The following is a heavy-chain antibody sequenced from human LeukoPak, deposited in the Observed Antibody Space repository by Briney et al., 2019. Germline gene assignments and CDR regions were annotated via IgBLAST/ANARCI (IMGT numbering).Heavy chain of an antibody. CDR1: GGSFSGYY. D-gene: IGHD2-8*01. CDR2: INRGST. V-gene: IGHV4-34*01. J-gene: IGHJ4*02. Sequence: SETLSLTCAVYGGSFSGYYWSWIRQPPGKGLEWIGEINRGSTNYNPSLKSRVTISVDTSKNQFSLKLGSVTAADTAVYYCALMVPFDYWGQGTLVTVSS. CDR3: ALMVPFDY.